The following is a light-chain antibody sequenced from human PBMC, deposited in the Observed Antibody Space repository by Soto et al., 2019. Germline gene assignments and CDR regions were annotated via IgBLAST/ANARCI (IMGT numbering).Light chain of an antibody. CDR1: QGISGNY. CDR2: GSS. J-gene: IGKJ2*01. Sequence: EIVLTQSPGTLSLSPGERVTLSCRASQGISGNYLAWYQQKPGQSPRLLIYGSSDRATGIPDRFSGSGSGTDFTLTITRVEPEDFVVYYCHQYGSSPPYTFGQGTKLEIK. V-gene: IGKV3-20*01. CDR3: HQYGSSPPYT.